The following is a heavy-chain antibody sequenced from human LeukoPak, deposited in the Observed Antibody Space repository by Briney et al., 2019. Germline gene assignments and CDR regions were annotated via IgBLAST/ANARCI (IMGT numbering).Heavy chain of an antibody. CDR2: INHSGST. CDR1: GGSFSGYY. Sequence: PSETLSLTCAVYGGSFSGYYWSWIRQPPGKGLEWIGEINHSGSTNYNPSLKSRVTISVDTPKNQFSLKLSSVTAADTAVYYCARGRDYFDSWGHGKLVTASS. J-gene: IGHJ4*01. V-gene: IGHV4-34*01. CDR3: ARGRDYFDS.